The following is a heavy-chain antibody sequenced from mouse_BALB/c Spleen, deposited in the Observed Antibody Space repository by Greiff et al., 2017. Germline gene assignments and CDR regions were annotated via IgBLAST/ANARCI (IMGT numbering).Heavy chain of an antibody. D-gene: IGHD1-1*01. CDR1: GYTFTDYN. Sequence: EVQLQQSGPELVKPGPSVKIPCKASGYTFTDYNMDWVKQSHGKSLEWIGDINPNNGGTIYNQKFKGKATLTVDKSSSTAYMELRSLTSEDTAVYYCARGDYGSSFWYFDVWGAGTTVTVSS. CDR3: ARGDYGSSFWYFDV. CDR2: INPNNGGT. V-gene: IGHV1-18*01. J-gene: IGHJ1*01.